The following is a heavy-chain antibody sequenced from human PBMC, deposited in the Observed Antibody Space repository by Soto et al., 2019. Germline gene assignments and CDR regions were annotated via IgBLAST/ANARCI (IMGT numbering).Heavy chain of an antibody. D-gene: IGHD2-2*01. CDR1: GFTFSSYA. V-gene: IGHV3-23*01. CDR2: ISGSGGST. CDR3: ARDLLSGVPAATNFDY. J-gene: IGHJ4*02. Sequence: GGSLRLSCAASGFTFSSYAMSWVRQAPGKGLEWVSAISGSGGSTYYADSVKGRFTISRDNSKNTLYLQMNSLRAEDTAVYYCARDLLSGVPAATNFDYWGQGTLVTVSS.